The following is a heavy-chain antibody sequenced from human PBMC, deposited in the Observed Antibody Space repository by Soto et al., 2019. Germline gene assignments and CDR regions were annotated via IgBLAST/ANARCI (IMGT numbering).Heavy chain of an antibody. CDR2: IWYDGSNR. J-gene: IGHJ4*02. Sequence: GGSLRLSCAASGFTFNNYGMHWVRQAPGKGLEWVALIWYDGSNREYADSVKGRFTISRDNSKNSLYLQMDSLRDEDTAVYFCARAIAVGSTSLDYWGLGTRVTVSS. CDR1: GFTFNNYG. D-gene: IGHD6-19*01. V-gene: IGHV3-33*01. CDR3: ARAIAVGSTSLDY.